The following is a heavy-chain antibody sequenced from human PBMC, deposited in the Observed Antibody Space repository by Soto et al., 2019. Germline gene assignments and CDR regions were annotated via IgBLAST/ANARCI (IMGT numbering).Heavy chain of an antibody. CDR1: GFTFSNFW. J-gene: IGHJ4*02. CDR3: ATNTVTKVDDY. D-gene: IGHD4-17*01. Sequence: EVQLVESGGGFVQPGGSLRLSCTASGFTFSNFWMNWVRQAPGRGLEWVANIKPDGSETYYVDSVKGRFVISRDNAKNSLSLQMNSLTAEDTAVYYCATNTVTKVDDYWGQGTLVTVSS. V-gene: IGHV3-7*03. CDR2: IKPDGSET.